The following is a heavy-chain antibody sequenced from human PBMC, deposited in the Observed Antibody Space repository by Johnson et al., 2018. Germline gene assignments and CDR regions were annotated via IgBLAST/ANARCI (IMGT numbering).Heavy chain of an antibody. V-gene: IGHV3-23*04. CDR1: GFTFSRDA. Sequence: QLVQSGGGVVQPGRSLRLSCAASGFTFSRDAMHWVRQAPGKGLEWVSVISASGDNTYYADAVEGRFSIASANYKNTLYLHMNSLRAEDTAVYYCVKEGWGGDFGMDVWGQGTTVTVPS. CDR2: ISASGDNT. D-gene: IGHD3-16*01. CDR3: VKEGWGGDFGMDV. J-gene: IGHJ6*02.